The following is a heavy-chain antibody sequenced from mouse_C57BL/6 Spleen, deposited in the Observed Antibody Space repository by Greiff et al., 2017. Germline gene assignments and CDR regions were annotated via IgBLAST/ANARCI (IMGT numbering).Heavy chain of an antibody. Sequence: EVKLMESGPGLVKPSQSLSLTCSVTGYSITSGYYWNWIRQFPGNKLEWMGYISYDGSNNYNPSLKNRISITRDTSKNQFFLKLNSVTTEDTATYYCAREGATVVATSYWYFDVWGTGTTVTVSS. CDR1: GYSITSGYY. CDR3: AREGATVVATSYWYFDV. V-gene: IGHV3-6*01. CDR2: ISYDGSN. J-gene: IGHJ1*03. D-gene: IGHD1-1*01.